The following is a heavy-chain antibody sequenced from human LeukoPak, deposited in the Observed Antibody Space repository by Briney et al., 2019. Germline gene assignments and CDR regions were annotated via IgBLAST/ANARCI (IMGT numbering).Heavy chain of an antibody. CDR2: IYHSGST. Sequence: SETLSLTCTVSGGSVSSGDYYWSWLRQPPGKGLEWIGYIYHSGSTNCNPSLKSRVTISVDTSKNQFSLKLSSVTAADTAVYYCARAPLGYSYGYYFDYWGQGTLVTVSS. D-gene: IGHD5-18*01. CDR1: GGSVSSGDYY. V-gene: IGHV4-61*08. J-gene: IGHJ4*02. CDR3: ARAPLGYSYGYYFDY.